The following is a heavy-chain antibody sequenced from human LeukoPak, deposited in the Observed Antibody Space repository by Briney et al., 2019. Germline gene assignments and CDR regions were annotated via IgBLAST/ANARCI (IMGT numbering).Heavy chain of an antibody. Sequence: PSETLSLTWTVSGGSISSYYWSWIRQPPGKGLEWIGYIYYSGSTNYNPSLKSRVTISVDTSKNQFSLKLSSVTAADTAVYYCASCYSSSCYFFDYWGQGTLVTVSS. CDR3: ASCYSSSCYFFDY. CDR2: IYYSGST. J-gene: IGHJ4*02. V-gene: IGHV4-59*01. D-gene: IGHD6-13*01. CDR1: GGSISSYY.